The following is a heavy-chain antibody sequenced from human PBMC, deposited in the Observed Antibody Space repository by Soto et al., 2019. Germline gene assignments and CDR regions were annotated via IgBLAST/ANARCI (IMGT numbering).Heavy chain of an antibody. D-gene: IGHD1-1*01. CDR2: CDPEDGET. CDR1: GYTLTELS. V-gene: IGHV1-24*01. CDR3: SKPGIHWNLYSS. Sequence: QVQLVQSGAEVKKPGASVKVSCKVSGYTLTELSIHWVRQAPGKGLEWMGGCDPEDGETIYAQKFQGRVTMTEDTSTDTAYMELSSLRSEDTAVYYCSKPGIHWNLYSSWGQGTLVTVSS. J-gene: IGHJ5*02.